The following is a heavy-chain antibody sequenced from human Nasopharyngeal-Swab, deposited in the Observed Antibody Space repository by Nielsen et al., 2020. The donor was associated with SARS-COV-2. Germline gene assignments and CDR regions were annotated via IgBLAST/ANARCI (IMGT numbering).Heavy chain of an antibody. D-gene: IGHD3-22*01. CDR2: IYYSGST. CDR1: GGSISSYY. V-gene: IGHV4-59*01. Sequence: SETLSLTCTVSGGSISSYYWSWIRQPPGKGLEWIGYIYYSGSTNYNPSLKSRVTISVDTSKNQFSLKLSSVTAADTAVYYCARTDYDSSGYWEGFDPWGQGTLVTVSS. J-gene: IGHJ5*02. CDR3: ARTDYDSSGYWEGFDP.